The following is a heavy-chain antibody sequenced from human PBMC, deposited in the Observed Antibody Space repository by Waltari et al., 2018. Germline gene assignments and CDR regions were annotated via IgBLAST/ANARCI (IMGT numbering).Heavy chain of an antibody. CDR1: GDTFDFTRFV. Sequence: QVELVQAGAEGKKPGSSVKVSCKVSGDTFDFTRFVMTWVRQPPGQGLAWMGGIVPGVGSATYARKFQGRVTITADESTNTAYMELSSLRSEDTALYYCARGLLSGTTDYFYHYMDVWGKGTTVTISS. D-gene: IGHD1-7*01. CDR2: IVPGVGSA. J-gene: IGHJ6*03. CDR3: ARGLLSGTTDYFYHYMDV. V-gene: IGHV1-69*12.